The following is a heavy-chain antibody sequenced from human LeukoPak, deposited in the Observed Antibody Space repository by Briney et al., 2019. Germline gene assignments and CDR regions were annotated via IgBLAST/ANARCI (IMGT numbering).Heavy chain of an antibody. CDR3: ARGAYDYVWGSYRLDY. Sequence: SETLSLTCTVSGGSISSYYWSWIRQPVGKGLEWIGRIYTSGSTNYNPSLKSRVTMSVDTSKNQFSLKLSSVTAADTAVYYCARGAYDYVWGSYRLDYWGQGTLVTVSS. CDR1: GGSISSYY. CDR2: IYTSGST. V-gene: IGHV4-4*07. J-gene: IGHJ4*02. D-gene: IGHD3-16*02.